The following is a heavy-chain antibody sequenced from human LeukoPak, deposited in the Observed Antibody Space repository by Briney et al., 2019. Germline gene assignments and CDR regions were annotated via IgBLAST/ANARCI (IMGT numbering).Heavy chain of an antibody. J-gene: IGHJ4*02. V-gene: IGHV4-59*08. CDR3: ASGRGDGYDFDY. Sequence: SETLSLTCTVSGGSISTYFWSWIRQPPGKGLEWIGYIYYSGSTNYSPSLKSRVTISVYTSKNQFSLKLSSVTAADTAVYYCASGRGDGYDFDYWGQGTLLTVSS. CDR1: GGSISTYF. D-gene: IGHD5-24*01. CDR2: IYYSGST.